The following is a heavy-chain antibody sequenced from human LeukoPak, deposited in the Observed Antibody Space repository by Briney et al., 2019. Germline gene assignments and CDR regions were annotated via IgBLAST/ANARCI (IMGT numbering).Heavy chain of an antibody. CDR1: GGSISSGDYS. J-gene: IGHJ5*02. D-gene: IGHD2-15*01. CDR3: ARGPLVVAATDNWFDP. CDR2: IYHSGNT. V-gene: IGHV4-30-2*01. Sequence: PSQTLSLTCAVSGGSISSGDYSWSWIRQPPGKGLEWIGYIYHSGNTNYNPSLKSRVTISVDTSKNQFSLKLSSVTAADTAVYYCARGPLVVAATDNWFDPWGQGTLVTVSS.